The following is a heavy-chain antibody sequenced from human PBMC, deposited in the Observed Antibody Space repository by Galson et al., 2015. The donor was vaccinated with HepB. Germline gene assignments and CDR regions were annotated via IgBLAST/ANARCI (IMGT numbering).Heavy chain of an antibody. Sequence: SVKVSCKASGYTFTNYYMHWVRQAPGQGLEWMGMTMSSGGGTSYPQNFRDRVTMTSDTSTNTVYMELSSLRSDDTAIYYCARGHPKSTPQEAFDIWGQGTMVTVSS. J-gene: IGHJ3*02. CDR2: TMSSGGGT. CDR3: ARGHPKSTPQEAFDI. V-gene: IGHV1-46*01. D-gene: IGHD2-15*01. CDR1: GYTFTNYY.